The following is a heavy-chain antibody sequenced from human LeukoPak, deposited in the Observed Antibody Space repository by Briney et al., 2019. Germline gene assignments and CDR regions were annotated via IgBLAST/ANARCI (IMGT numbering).Heavy chain of an antibody. CDR2: IKQDGSEK. Sequence: GGSLRLSCAASGFTFSLYWMNWVRRAPGKGLEWVTNIKQDGSEKNYVDSVKGRFTISRDNAKNSLYLQMNNLRVEDTAMYYCAGGTGFIIKDWGQGTLVTVSS. D-gene: IGHD3-9*01. CDR3: AGGTGFIIKD. CDR1: GFTFSLYW. J-gene: IGHJ4*02. V-gene: IGHV3-7*03.